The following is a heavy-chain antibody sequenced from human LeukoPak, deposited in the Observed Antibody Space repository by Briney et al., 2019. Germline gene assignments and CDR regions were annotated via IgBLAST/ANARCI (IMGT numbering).Heavy chain of an antibody. CDR1: GYSITIDH. Sequence: ETLSLTCTVSGYSITIDHCWGWIRQAPGKGLEWVSAISSSGGTTYYADSVKGRFSISRDNSKNTLYLQMNSLRAEDTALYYCAKDRNGWPTNFDSWGQGTLVTVSA. J-gene: IGHJ4*02. CDR2: ISSSGGTT. D-gene: IGHD6-19*01. V-gene: IGHV3-23*01. CDR3: AKDRNGWPTNFDS.